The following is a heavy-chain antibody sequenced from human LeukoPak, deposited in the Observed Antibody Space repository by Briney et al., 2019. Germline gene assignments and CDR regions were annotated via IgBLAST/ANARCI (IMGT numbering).Heavy chain of an antibody. V-gene: IGHV4-61*01. D-gene: IGHD6-19*01. CDR1: GGSVSSGSYY. CDR2: IYYSGST. J-gene: IGHJ5*02. Sequence: PSETLSLTCTVSGGSVSSGSYYWSWIRQPPEKGLEWIGYIYYSGSTNYNPSLKSRVTISVDTSKNQFSLKLSSVTAADTAVYYCARQWHALNWFDPWGQGTLVTVSS. CDR3: ARQWHALNWFDP.